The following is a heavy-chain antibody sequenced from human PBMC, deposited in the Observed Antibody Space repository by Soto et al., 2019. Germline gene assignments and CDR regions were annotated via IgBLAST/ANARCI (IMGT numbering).Heavy chain of an antibody. CDR3: ASAPTAGAPFVF. CDR2: IIPVLNIA. D-gene: IGHD2-21*02. Sequence: QVQLVQSGAEMKRPESSVKVSCEASGGPFTNYTLSWVRQAPGQGLEWMGWIIPVLNIAKYAQKFQDRINITADTSTNTAYLEVSSLSSEDTAIYFCASAPTAGAPFVFWGQGTLVTVSS. J-gene: IGHJ4*02. V-gene: IGHV1-69*02. CDR1: GGPFTNYT.